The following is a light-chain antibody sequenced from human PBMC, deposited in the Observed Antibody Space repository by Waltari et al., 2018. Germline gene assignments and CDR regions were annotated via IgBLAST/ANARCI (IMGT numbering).Light chain of an antibody. J-gene: IGLJ3*02. CDR3: ATWDDSHWV. Sequence: QSVLTQPPSASGTPGQRVTISCSGSSSNIGINFVYWYQQPPGTAPKLLIYRNNQRPSGVPDRFSASKSGTSASLAISGLRSEDEADYYCATWDDSHWVFGGGTKLTVL. V-gene: IGLV1-47*01. CDR1: SSNIGINF. CDR2: RNN.